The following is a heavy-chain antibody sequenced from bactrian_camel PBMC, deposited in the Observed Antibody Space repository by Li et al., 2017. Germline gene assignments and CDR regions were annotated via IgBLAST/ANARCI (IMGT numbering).Heavy chain of an antibody. CDR1: GYTFSSYC. CDR3: AATMGVYALGVPLSPGGCEETDFGW. V-gene: IGHV3S1*01. D-gene: IGHD3*01. Sequence: HVQLVESGGGSVQAGGSLRLSCIASGYTFSSYCMAWFRQAPGKEREGVASIDADGETSYVDSVKGRFTVSKDNAKNVLYLQMDNLKPEDTAMYTCAATMGVYALGVPLSPGGCEETDFGWWGQGTQVTVS. J-gene: IGHJ6*01. CDR2: IDADGET.